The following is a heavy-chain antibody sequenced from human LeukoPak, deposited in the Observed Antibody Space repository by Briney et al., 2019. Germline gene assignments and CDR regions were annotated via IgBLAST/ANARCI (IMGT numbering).Heavy chain of an antibody. CDR2: IYSSGSA. CDR1: GASINNNF. CDR3: ARHRDYYDS. Sequence: SETLSLTCTVSGASINNNFWTWIRRPPGKGLEWIGYIYSSGSANYNPSLKSRVIISGDTSKNQISLNLTSVTAADTALYFCARHRDYYDSWGHGTLVTVSS. D-gene: IGHD3-22*01. V-gene: IGHV4-59*08. J-gene: IGHJ4*01.